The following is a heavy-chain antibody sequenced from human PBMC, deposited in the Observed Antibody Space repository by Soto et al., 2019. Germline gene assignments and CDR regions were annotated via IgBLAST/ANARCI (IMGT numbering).Heavy chain of an antibody. CDR1: GFTFSSYA. CDR3: AKGFDSSGYYQAYFDY. D-gene: IGHD3-22*01. Sequence: PGGSLRLSCAASGFTFSSYAMSWVRQAPGKGLEWVSAISGSGGSTYYADSVKGRFTISRDNSKNTLYLQMNSLRAEDTAVYYCAKGFDSSGYYQAYFDYWGQGALVTVSS. J-gene: IGHJ4*02. CDR2: ISGSGGST. V-gene: IGHV3-23*01.